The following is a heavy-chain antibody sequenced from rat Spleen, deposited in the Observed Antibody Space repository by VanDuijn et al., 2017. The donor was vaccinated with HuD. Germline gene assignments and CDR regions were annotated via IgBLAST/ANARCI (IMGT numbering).Heavy chain of an antibody. D-gene: IGHD1-6*01. CDR3: TRDRILRSTGFDH. J-gene: IGHJ2*01. CDR2: ISYDGSST. Sequence: EVQLVESGGGLVQPGRSLKLSCAASGFTFSDYYMAWVRQAPTKGLEWVATISYDGSSTYYRDSVKGRFTISRDNAKSSLYLQMDSLRSEDTATYYCTRDRILRSTGFDHWGQGVMVTVSS. CDR1: GFTFSDYY. V-gene: IGHV5-20*01.